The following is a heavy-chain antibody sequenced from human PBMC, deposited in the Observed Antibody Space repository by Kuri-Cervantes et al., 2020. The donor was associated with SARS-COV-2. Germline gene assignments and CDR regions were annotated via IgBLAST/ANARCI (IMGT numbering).Heavy chain of an antibody. CDR3: ARDSALVVTLAFDI. J-gene: IGHJ3*02. CDR1: GFTFSDYY. Sequence: GGSLRLSCAASGFTFSDYYMNWVRQAPGKGLEWVSSISSSSTIYYADSVKGRFTISRDNAKNSLYLQMNSLGAEDTAVYYCARDSALVVTLAFDIWGQGTMVTVSS. CDR2: ISSSSTI. D-gene: IGHD4-23*01. V-gene: IGHV3-69-1*02.